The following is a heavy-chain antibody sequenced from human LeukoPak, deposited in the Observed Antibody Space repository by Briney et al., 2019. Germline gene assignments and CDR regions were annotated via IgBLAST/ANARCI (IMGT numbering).Heavy chain of an antibody. Sequence: GGSLRLSCAASGFTFRTYSMNWVRQAPGRGLEWVASIASSGSYRYYADSVKGRFTISRDNAKNSLYLQMNSLRAEDTAVYYCARDRVIVGATTPSYYYYYMDVWGKGTTVTVSS. CDR3: ARDRVIVGATTPSYYYYYMDV. CDR2: IASSGSYR. J-gene: IGHJ6*03. D-gene: IGHD1-26*01. V-gene: IGHV3-21*01. CDR1: GFTFRTYS.